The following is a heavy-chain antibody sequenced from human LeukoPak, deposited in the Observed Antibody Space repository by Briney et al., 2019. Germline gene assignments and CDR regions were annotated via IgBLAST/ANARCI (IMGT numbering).Heavy chain of an antibody. Sequence: GGSLRLSCAASGFTFSSYWMSRVRQAPGKGLEWVANIKQDGSEKYYVASVKGRFTISRDNAKNSLYLQMNSLRAEDTAVYYCTRDPYYSFDYWGQGTLVSVSS. CDR3: TRDPYYSFDY. J-gene: IGHJ4*02. D-gene: IGHD3-10*01. CDR1: GFTFSSYW. V-gene: IGHV3-7*01. CDR2: IKQDGSEK.